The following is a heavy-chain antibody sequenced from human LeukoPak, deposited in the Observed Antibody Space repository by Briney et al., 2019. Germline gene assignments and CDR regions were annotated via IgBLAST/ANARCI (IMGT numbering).Heavy chain of an antibody. CDR1: GGSVSSGSYY. D-gene: IGHD5-18*01. J-gene: IGHJ4*02. V-gene: IGHV4-61*01. CDR2: IYYSGST. Sequence: PSETLSLTCTVSGGSVSSGSYYWSWIRQPPGKGLEWIGYIYYSGSTNYNPSLKSRVTISVDTSKNQFSLKLSSVTAADTAVYYCARSTGYSYGVNFDYWGQGTLVTVSS. CDR3: ARSTGYSYGVNFDY.